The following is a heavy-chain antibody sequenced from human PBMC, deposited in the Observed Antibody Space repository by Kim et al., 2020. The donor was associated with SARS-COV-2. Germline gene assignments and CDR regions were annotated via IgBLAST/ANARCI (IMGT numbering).Heavy chain of an antibody. V-gene: IGHV3-9*01. CDR2: ISWNSGSI. D-gene: IGHD2-2*01. CDR3: AKEGYCSSTSCLYYYYYMDV. Sequence: GGSLRLSCAASGFTFGDYAMHWVRQAPGKGLEWVSGISWNSGSIGYADSVKGRFTISRDNAKNSLYLQMNSLRAEDTALYYCAKEGYCSSTSCLYYYYYMDVWGKGTTVTVSS. CDR1: GFTFGDYA. J-gene: IGHJ6*03.